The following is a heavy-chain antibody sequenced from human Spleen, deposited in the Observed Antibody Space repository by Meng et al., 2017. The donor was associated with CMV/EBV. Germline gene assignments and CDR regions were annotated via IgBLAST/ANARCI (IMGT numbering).Heavy chain of an antibody. V-gene: IGHV1-69*02. Sequence: SGGTFTIYTFRWVRQAPGQGLEWMGRIIPLLDIARYALNVQGRVTITADKSTTTAYMELSSLTSEDTAVYFCARSKINCGGDCYWDYWGQGTLVTVSS. CDR3: ARSKINCGGDCYWDY. CDR1: GGTFTIYT. CDR2: IIPLLDIA. J-gene: IGHJ4*02. D-gene: IGHD2-21*01.